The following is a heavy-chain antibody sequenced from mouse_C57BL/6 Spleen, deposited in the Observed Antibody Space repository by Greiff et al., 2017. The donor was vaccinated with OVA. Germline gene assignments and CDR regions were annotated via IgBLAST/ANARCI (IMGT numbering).Heavy chain of an antibody. D-gene: IGHD1-1*01. CDR3: ARGDYYGSSYDYYAMDY. V-gene: IGHV1-50*01. Sequence: QVQLQQPGAELVKPGASVKLSCKASGYTFTSYWMQWVKQRPGQGLEWIGEIDPSDSYTNYNQKFKGKATLTVDTSSSTAYMQLSSLTSEDSAVEYCARGDYYGSSYDYYAMDYWGQGTSVTVSS. CDR1: GYTFTSYW. CDR2: IDPSDSYT. J-gene: IGHJ4*01.